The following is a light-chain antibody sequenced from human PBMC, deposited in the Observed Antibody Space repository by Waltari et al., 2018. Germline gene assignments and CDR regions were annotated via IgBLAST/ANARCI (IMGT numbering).Light chain of an antibody. CDR1: QGISAY. Sequence: DIQLTQSPSFLSASVGDRAPITCRASQGISAYLAWYQQKPGKAPNLLIYTASTLQSGVPSRFSGSGAGTEFTLTISSLQPEDFATYYCQQLNSHPRSFGQGTKLEIK. J-gene: IGKJ2*03. CDR2: TAS. V-gene: IGKV1-9*01. CDR3: QQLNSHPRS.